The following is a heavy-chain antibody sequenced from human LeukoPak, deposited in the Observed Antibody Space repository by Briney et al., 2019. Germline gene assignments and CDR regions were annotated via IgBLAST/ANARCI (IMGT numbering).Heavy chain of an antibody. J-gene: IGHJ4*02. CDR1: GFTFSSYT. CDR3: VIVRGYFDSSGTDY. Sequence: GGSLRLSCSASGFTFSSYTVHWVRQAPGKGLEFVSAITSTGGSTYYADSVTGRFTLSRDNSKNTLYLQMSSLRAEDTAVYYCVIVRGYFDSSGTDYWGQGTLVTVSS. CDR2: ITSTGGST. V-gene: IGHV3-64D*06. D-gene: IGHD3-9*01.